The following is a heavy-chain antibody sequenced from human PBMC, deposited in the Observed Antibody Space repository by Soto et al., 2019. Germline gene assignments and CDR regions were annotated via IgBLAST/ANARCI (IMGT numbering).Heavy chain of an antibody. CDR3: ARTRNRWFDS. Sequence: PSETLSPTCVVSGDSFRDYYWSWIRQSPGVGLEWIGEINPSGRTEYNPSLRGRVTLSVDSSKNQFSLTLSTMSAADTAVYYCARTRNRWFDSWGQGTLVTVSS. J-gene: IGHJ5*01. D-gene: IGHD1-1*01. CDR1: GDSFRDYY. CDR2: INPSGRT. V-gene: IGHV4-34*01.